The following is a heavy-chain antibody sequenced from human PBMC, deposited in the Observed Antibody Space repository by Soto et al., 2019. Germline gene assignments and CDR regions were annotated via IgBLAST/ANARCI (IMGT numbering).Heavy chain of an antibody. Sequence: QVELQESGPGLVKPSETLSLTYSVSGASISNHYWSWMRQSPGKGLEWIGLMSNTGIPTYNPSLQGRVNISPDTSNNRISLRLSSVTAADTAVYYCARESGFCGPRCYRNNWFDPWGQGILVTVSS. D-gene: IGHD2-21*01. CDR2: MSNTGIP. CDR3: ARESGFCGPRCYRNNWFDP. CDR1: GASISNHY. V-gene: IGHV4-59*11. J-gene: IGHJ5*02.